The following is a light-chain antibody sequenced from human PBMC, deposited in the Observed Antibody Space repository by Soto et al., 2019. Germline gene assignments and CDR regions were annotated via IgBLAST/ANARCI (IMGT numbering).Light chain of an antibody. CDR1: QSVSSN. CDR3: QQYNNWPPYT. V-gene: IGKV3-15*01. J-gene: IGKJ2*01. CDR2: GAS. Sequence: EIAMKQSPATLSVSPGERATLSCSASQSVSSNLAWYQQKPGQAPRLLIYGASTRTTGIPARFSGSGSGTECTFTIRSVKSEDFAVYSCQQYNNWPPYTFGQGTKLEIK.